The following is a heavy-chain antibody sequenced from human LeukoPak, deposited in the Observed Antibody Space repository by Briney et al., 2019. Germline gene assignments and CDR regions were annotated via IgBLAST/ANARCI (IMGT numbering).Heavy chain of an antibody. CDR3: ASYLGTI. Sequence: GGSLRLSCAASGFTFSSYAMHWVRQAPGKGLEYVSAISSNGGSTYYANSVKGRFTISRDNSKNTLYLQMGSLRAEDMAVYYCASYLGTIWGQGTLVTVSS. D-gene: IGHD2-8*01. CDR1: GFTFSSYA. J-gene: IGHJ4*02. CDR2: ISSNGGST. V-gene: IGHV3-64*01.